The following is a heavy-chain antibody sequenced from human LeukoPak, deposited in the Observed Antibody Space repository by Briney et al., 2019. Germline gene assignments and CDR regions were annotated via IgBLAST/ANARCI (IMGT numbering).Heavy chain of an antibody. Sequence: PGGSLRLSCAASGFTFSSYAMHWVRQAPGKGLEYVSAISSNGGSTYYANSVKGRFIISRDNSKNTLYLQMGSLRAEDMAVYYCARGYRQLVPPYFGYWGQGTLVTVSS. V-gene: IGHV3-64*01. CDR3: ARGYRQLVPPYFGY. J-gene: IGHJ4*02. CDR1: GFTFSSYA. CDR2: ISSNGGST. D-gene: IGHD6-13*01.